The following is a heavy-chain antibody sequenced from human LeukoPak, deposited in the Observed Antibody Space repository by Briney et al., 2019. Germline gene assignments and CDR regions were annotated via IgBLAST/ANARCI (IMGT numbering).Heavy chain of an antibody. Sequence: SGTLSLTCAVYGGSFSGYYWSWIRQPPGKGLEWIGEINHSGSTNYNPSLKSRVTISVDTSKNQFSLKLSSVTAADTAVYYCARDPLEDHYMDVWGKGTTVTVSS. J-gene: IGHJ6*03. CDR1: GGSFSGYY. D-gene: IGHD1-1*01. V-gene: IGHV4-34*01. CDR2: INHSGST. CDR3: ARDPLEDHYMDV.